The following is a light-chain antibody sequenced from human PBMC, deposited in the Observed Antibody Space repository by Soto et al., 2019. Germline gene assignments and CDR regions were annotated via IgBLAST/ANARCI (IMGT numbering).Light chain of an antibody. CDR3: KQYLQSPLT. CDR1: QSLLHSNGYNY. V-gene: IGKV2-28*01. J-gene: IGKJ2*01. Sequence: DIVMTQSPLSLPVTPGEPASISCSSSQSLLHSNGYNYLDWYLQKPGQSPPLLIYLGSNRASGVPDRFSGSGSGTEFTLNISSVEAEDVGVYYCKQYLQSPLTFGQGTKLEIK. CDR2: LGS.